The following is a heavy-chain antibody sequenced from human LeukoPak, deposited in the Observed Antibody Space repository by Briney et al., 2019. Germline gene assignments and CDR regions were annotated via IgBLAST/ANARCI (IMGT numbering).Heavy chain of an antibody. Sequence: SVKVSCKASGGTFSSHAISWVRQAPGQGLEWMGRIIPIFGTANYAQKFQGRVTITTDESTSTAYMELSSLRSEDTAVYYCARAVVTMIVDWYFDLWGRGTLVTVSS. J-gene: IGHJ2*01. D-gene: IGHD3-22*01. CDR2: IIPIFGTA. CDR3: ARAVVTMIVDWYFDL. CDR1: GGTFSSHA. V-gene: IGHV1-69*05.